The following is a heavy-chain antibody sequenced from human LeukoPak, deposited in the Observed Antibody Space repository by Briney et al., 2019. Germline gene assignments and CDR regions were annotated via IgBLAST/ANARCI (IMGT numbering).Heavy chain of an antibody. Sequence: PSETLSLTCTVSGGSISSSSYYWGWIRQPPGKGLEWIGSIYYSGSTYYNPSLKSRVTISVDTSKNQFSLKRSSVTAADTAVYYCARASLAAAGRLRYYFDYWGQGTLVTVSS. CDR1: GGSISSSSYY. D-gene: IGHD6-13*01. CDR3: ARASLAAAGRLRYYFDY. CDR2: IYYSGST. J-gene: IGHJ4*02. V-gene: IGHV4-39*01.